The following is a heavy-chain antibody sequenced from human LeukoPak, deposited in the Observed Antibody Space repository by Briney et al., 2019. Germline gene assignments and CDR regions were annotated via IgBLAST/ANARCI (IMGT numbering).Heavy chain of an antibody. D-gene: IGHD4-17*01. CDR2: IYHSGST. Sequence: SETLSLTCTVSGYSISSGYYWGWIRQPPGKGLEWIGSIYHSGSTYYNPSLKSRVTISVDTSKNQFSLKLSSVTAADTAVYYCASALFTVNYWGQGTLVTVSS. J-gene: IGHJ4*02. V-gene: IGHV4-38-2*02. CDR1: GYSISSGYY. CDR3: ASALFTVNY.